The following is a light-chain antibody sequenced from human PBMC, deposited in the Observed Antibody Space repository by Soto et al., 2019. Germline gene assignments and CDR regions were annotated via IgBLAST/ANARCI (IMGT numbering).Light chain of an antibody. CDR1: QSVSSSY. CDR2: GAS. V-gene: IGKV3-20*01. Sequence: EIVLTQSPGTLSLSPGERDTLSCRASQSVSSSYLAWYQQKPGQAPRLLIYGASSRATGIPDRFSGSGFGTDFTFTISILEPEDFAVYYCQQYGSSPPTFGQGTKVDIK. J-gene: IGKJ1*01. CDR3: QQYGSSPPT.